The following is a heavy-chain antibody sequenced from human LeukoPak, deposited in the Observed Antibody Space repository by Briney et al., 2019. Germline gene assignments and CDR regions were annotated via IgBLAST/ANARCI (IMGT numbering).Heavy chain of an antibody. D-gene: IGHD2-2*01. J-gene: IGHJ4*02. CDR1: GYTFTSYA. Sequence: ASVKVSRKASGYTFTSYAMNWVRQAPGQGLEWMGWINTNTGNPTYAQGFTGRFVFSLDTSVSTAYLQISSLKAEDTAVYYCARADIVVVPAALDYWGQETLVTVSS. CDR2: INTNTGNP. CDR3: ARADIVVVPAALDY. V-gene: IGHV7-4-1*02.